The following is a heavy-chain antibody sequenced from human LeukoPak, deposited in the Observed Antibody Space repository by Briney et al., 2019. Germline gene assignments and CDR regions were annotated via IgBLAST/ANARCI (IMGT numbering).Heavy chain of an antibody. CDR2: ISWNSGSI. V-gene: IGHV3-9*03. D-gene: IGHD6-6*01. CDR1: GFTFDDYA. CDR3: AKAAGSSSEYYFDY. J-gene: IGHJ4*02. Sequence: PGRSLRLSCAASGFTFDDYAMHWVRQAPGKGLEWVSGISWNSGSIGYADSVKGRFTISRDNAKNSLYLQMNSLRAEDMALYYCAKAAGSSSEYYFDYWGQGTLVTVSS.